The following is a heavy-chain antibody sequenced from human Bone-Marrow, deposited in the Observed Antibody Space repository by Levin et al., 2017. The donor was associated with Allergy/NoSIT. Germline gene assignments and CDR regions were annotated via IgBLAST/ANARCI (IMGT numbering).Heavy chain of an antibody. J-gene: IGHJ4*02. CDR3: AKDPRSMYYYYSSGWSPAYYFDY. V-gene: IGHV3-23*01. Sequence: GGSLRLSCAASGFTFSSYAMSWFRQAPGKGLEWVSAISGSGGSTYYADSVKGRFTISRDNSKNTLYLQMNSLRAEDTAVYFCAKDPRSMYYYYSSGWSPAYYFDYWGQGTLVTVSS. CDR2: ISGSGGST. CDR1: GFTFSSYA. D-gene: IGHD3-22*01.